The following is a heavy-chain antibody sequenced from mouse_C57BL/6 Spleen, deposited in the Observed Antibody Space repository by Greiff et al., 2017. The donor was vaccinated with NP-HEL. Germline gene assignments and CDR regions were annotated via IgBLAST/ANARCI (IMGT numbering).Heavy chain of an antibody. CDR1: FSPFPISF. CDR3: AIGNSNWSFDY. CDR2: IHPSDSDT. V-gene: IGHV1-74*01. D-gene: IGHD4-1*01. J-gene: IGHJ2*01. Sequence: GQRQQRVGGRVKPRSSVQPPLPSSFSPFPISFLPFFPHIPGQGLEWIGRIHPSDSDTNYNQKFKGKATLTVDKSSSTAYMQLSSLTSEDSAVYYCAIGNSNWSFDYWGQGTTLTVSS.